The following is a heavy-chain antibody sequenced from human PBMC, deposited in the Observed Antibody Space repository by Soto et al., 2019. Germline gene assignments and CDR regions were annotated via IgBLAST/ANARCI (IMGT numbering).Heavy chain of an antibody. V-gene: IGHV1-46*01. CDR2: INPSGGST. J-gene: IGHJ4*02. CDR1: GYTFTSYY. CDR3: ASSSSGWYYFDY. D-gene: IGHD6-19*01. Sequence: QVQLVQSGAEVKKPGASVKVSCKASGYTFTSYYMHWVRQAPGQGLEWMGIINPSGGSTSCAQKFQGRVTMTRDTSTSTVYMELSSLRSEDTAVYYCASSSSGWYYFDYWGQGTLVTVSS.